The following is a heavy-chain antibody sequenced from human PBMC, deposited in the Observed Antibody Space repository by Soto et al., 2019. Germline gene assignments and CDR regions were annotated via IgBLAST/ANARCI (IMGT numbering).Heavy chain of an antibody. D-gene: IGHD2-2*01. CDR2: IYTSGSI. J-gene: IGHJ5*02. V-gene: IGHV4-4*07. Sequence: KSSETLSLTCSVSGGSISSYYWSWMRQPAGKGLEWIGRIYTSGSINYNPSLKSRVTMSVDTSKNQFSLKLSSVTAADTAVYYCARDQGYCSSTSCSNWFDPWGQGTLVTVSS. CDR3: ARDQGYCSSTSCSNWFDP. CDR1: GGSISSYY.